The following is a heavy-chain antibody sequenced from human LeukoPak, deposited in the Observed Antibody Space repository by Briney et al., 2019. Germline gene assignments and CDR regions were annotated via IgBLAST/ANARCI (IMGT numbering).Heavy chain of an antibody. D-gene: IGHD3-10*01. CDR2: IYYSGRT. V-gene: IGHV4-39*01. J-gene: IGHJ5*02. CDR3: ARIIIMGATRWFDP. CDR1: GGSISSSSYY. Sequence: SETLSLICTVSGGSISSSSYYWGWIRQPPGKGLEWIGSIYYSGRTHYNPSLKSRVTISVDTSNNQFSLKLSSVTAADTALYYCARIIIMGATRWFDPWGQGILVTVSS.